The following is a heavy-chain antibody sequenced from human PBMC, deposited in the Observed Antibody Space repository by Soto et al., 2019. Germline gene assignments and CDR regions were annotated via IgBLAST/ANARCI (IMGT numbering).Heavy chain of an antibody. CDR1: GGTFSSYT. V-gene: IGHV1-69*08. CDR3: AIDYGGKDGDN. CDR2: IIPILGIA. Sequence: QVQLVQSGAEVKKPGSSVKVSCKASGGTFSSYTISWVRQAHGQGLEWMGRIIPILGIANYAQKFQGRVTITADKSTSTAYMELSSLRSEDTAVYYCAIDYGGKDGDNWGQGTLVTVSS. J-gene: IGHJ4*02. D-gene: IGHD4-17*01.